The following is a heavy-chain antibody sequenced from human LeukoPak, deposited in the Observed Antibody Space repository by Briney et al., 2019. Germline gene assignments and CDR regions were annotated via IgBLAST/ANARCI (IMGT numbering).Heavy chain of an antibody. V-gene: IGHV4-59*01. Sequence: SETLSLTCTVSGGSISSYYWSWIRQPPGKGPEWIGYIYYSGSTNYNPSLKSRVTISVDTSKNQFSLKLSSVTAADTAVYYCARESGLKRFRYDYWGQGTLVTVSS. CDR1: GGSISSYY. CDR2: IYYSGST. J-gene: IGHJ4*02. CDR3: ARESGLKRFRYDY. D-gene: IGHD3-3*01.